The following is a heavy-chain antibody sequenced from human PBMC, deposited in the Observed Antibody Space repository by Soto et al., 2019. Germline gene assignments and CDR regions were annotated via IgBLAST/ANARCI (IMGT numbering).Heavy chain of an antibody. D-gene: IGHD2-2*01. Sequence: QVQLVQSGAEVKKPGASVKVSCKASGYTFTSYGISWVRQAPGQGLEWMGWISAYNGNTNYAQKLQGRVTMTTDTPTSTAYMELRSLRSDDTAVYYCARVLVVPAAMLGYYYYYGMDVWGQGTTVTVSS. J-gene: IGHJ6*02. V-gene: IGHV1-18*01. CDR1: GYTFTSYG. CDR3: ARVLVVPAAMLGYYYYYGMDV. CDR2: ISAYNGNT.